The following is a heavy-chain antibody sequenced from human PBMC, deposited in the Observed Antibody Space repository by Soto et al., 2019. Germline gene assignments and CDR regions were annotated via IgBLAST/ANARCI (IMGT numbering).Heavy chain of an antibody. CDR1: GDTFTSND. J-gene: IGHJ6*03. Sequence: ASVKVSCKACGDTFTSNDINWVRQATGQGLEWMGLMNPNSGNTGYAQKFQGRVTMTRNTSISTAYMELSSLRSEDTAVYYCARGTAPYYDFWSGYFPYYYYYYMDVWGKGTTVTVSS. CDR2: MNPNSGNT. D-gene: IGHD3-3*01. V-gene: IGHV1-8*01. CDR3: ARGTAPYYDFWSGYFPYYYYYYMDV.